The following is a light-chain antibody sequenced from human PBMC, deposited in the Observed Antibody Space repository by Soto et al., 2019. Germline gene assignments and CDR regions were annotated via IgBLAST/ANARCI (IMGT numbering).Light chain of an antibody. J-gene: IGLJ1*01. CDR3: FSYTSSSTYA. CDR1: SSDVGGYNY. CDR2: EVT. Sequence: QSVLTQPASVSGSPGQSITISCTGTSSDVGGYNYVSWYQQHPGKVPKLILYEVTNRPSGISDRFSGSKSGNTASLTISGLQSDDEADYYCFSYTSSSTYAFGIGTKVTVL. V-gene: IGLV2-14*03.